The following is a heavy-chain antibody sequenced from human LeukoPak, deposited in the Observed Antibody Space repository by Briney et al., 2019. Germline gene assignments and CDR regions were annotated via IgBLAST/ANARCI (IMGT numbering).Heavy chain of an antibody. CDR1: GFTFFNYA. J-gene: IGHJ4*02. CDR3: LKALGDYLFFSDC. CDR2: ISDSGGAT. Sequence: PGGSLRLSCAASGFTFFNYAMSWVRQAPGKGLEWVSVISDSGGATYHADSVKGRFTTSRDNSKNTLYLQLNSLRAEDTAVYYCLKALGDYLFFSDCWGQGTLVTVSS. D-gene: IGHD5-12*01. V-gene: IGHV3-23*01.